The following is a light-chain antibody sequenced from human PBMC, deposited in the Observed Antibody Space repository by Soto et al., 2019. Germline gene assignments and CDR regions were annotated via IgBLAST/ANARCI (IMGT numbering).Light chain of an antibody. V-gene: IGLV2-8*01. CDR1: SSDVGAYNY. Sequence: QSALTQPPSASGSPGQSVTISCTGTSSDVGAYNYVSWYQRQPGKAPKLIIYDVTERPSGVPDRFSGSKSGNTASLTVSGLQPEDEADYFCISYTGSNTSPYVFGTGTKVTVL. CDR2: DVT. CDR3: ISYTGSNTSPYV. J-gene: IGLJ1*01.